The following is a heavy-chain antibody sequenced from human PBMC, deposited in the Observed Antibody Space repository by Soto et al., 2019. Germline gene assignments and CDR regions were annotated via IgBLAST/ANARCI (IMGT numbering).Heavy chain of an antibody. CDR3: PRHHVVAYSSPPLAYYYMDV. CDR1: GGSISSSSYY. Sequence: SETLSLTCTVSGGSISSSSYYWGWIRQPPGKGLEWIGSIYYSGSTYYNPSLKSRVTISVDTSKNQFSLKLSSVTAADTAVYYCPRHHVVAYSSPPLAYYYMDVWGKGTTVTVAS. V-gene: IGHV4-39*01. D-gene: IGHD6-13*01. CDR2: IYYSGST. J-gene: IGHJ6*03.